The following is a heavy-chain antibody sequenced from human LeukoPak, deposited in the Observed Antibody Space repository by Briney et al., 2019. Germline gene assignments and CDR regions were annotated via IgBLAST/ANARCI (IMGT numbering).Heavy chain of an antibody. V-gene: IGHV1-2*02. Sequence: ASVKVSCKASGYTFTGYYIHWVRQAPGQGLEWMGWINPNSGGSNYVQQFQGRVTLTRDLSITTAYMELSSLRFDDTAVYYCARSGGGGSWYDLGYWGQGALVTVS. J-gene: IGHJ4*02. CDR3: ARSGGGGSWYDLGY. D-gene: IGHD6-13*01. CDR2: INPNSGGS. CDR1: GYTFTGYY.